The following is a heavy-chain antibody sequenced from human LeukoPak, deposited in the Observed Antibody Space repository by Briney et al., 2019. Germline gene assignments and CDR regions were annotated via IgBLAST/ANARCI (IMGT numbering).Heavy chain of an antibody. CDR2: IWFDGSNI. CDR1: GFTFKNHG. V-gene: IGHV3-33*08. J-gene: IGHJ4*02. Sequence: PGGSLRLSCAASGFTFKNHGMHWVRQAPGKGLEWVALIWFDGSNIYYADSVKGRFTISRDNSKNTLYLQMNSLRAEDTAVYYCARSGDGYSYGSDFWGQGTLVTVSS. D-gene: IGHD5-18*01. CDR3: ARSGDGYSYGSDF.